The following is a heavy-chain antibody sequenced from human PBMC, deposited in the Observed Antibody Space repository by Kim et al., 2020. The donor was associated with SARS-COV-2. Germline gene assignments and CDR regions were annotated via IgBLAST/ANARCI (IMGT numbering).Heavy chain of an antibody. V-gene: IGHV5-51*01. Sequence: GESLKISCRGSGYTFSLHWLAWVRHMPGKGLEWIGVFYPLDSDSRYSPSFQGQVTFSVDKTIATAYLQLSSLRASDSGIYYCARRRVGGNAALEYWGQGSRVTVSS. CDR2: FYPLDSDS. CDR1: GYTFSLHW. D-gene: IGHD3-10*01. J-gene: IGHJ4*02. CDR3: ARRRVGGNAALEY.